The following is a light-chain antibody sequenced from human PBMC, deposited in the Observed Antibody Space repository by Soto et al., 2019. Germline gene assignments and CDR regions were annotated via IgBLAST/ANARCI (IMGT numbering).Light chain of an antibody. CDR3: HQYGSSPRT. CDR1: QSVSSNY. V-gene: IGKV3-20*01. Sequence: EIVLTQSPGTLSLSPGERATLSSRASQSVSSNYLVWYQQKPGQAPRLLIYGASSRATGIPDRFSGSGSGTDFTLTISRLEPEDFAVYYCHQYGSSPRTFGQGTKVEIK. CDR2: GAS. J-gene: IGKJ1*01.